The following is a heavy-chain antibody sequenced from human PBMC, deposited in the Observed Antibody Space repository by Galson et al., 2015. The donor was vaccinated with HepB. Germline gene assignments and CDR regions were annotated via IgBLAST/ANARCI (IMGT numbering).Heavy chain of an antibody. J-gene: IGHJ4*02. D-gene: IGHD3-10*01. CDR2: ILHDATNS. CDR1: GFPFSNYA. Sequence: SLRLSCAASGFPFSNYAMHWVRQTPGKGLEWMTFILHDATNSYYADSVEGRFTVSRDNSKNTVYLQMNSLRPEDTAMHYCARRAGASGGFSFDYWGQGSLVTVSS. V-gene: IGHV3-30*04. CDR3: ARRAGASGGFSFDY.